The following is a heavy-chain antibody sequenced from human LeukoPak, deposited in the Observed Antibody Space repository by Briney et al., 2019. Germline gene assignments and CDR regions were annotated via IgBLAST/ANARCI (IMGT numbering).Heavy chain of an antibody. D-gene: IGHD2-2*01. CDR2: IYTSGST. CDR1: GGSISSGSYY. J-gene: IGHJ4*02. Sequence: PSETLSLTCTVSGGSISSGSYYWSWIRQPAGKGLEWIGRIYTSGSTNYNPSLKSRVTISVDTSKNQFSLKLSSVTAADTAVYYCARVTPYCSSTSCAPGFYDYWGQGTLVTVSS. CDR3: ARVTPYCSSTSCAPGFYDY. V-gene: IGHV4-61*02.